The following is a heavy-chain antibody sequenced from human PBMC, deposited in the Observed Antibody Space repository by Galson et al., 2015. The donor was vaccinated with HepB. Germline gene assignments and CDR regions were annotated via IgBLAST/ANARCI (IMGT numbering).Heavy chain of an antibody. CDR3: ARGHTIDYSNYHGNYYYGMDV. CDR1: GFTFDDYG. D-gene: IGHD4-11*01. CDR2: INWNGGST. V-gene: IGHV3-20*04. J-gene: IGHJ6*02. Sequence: SLRLSCAASGFTFDDYGMSWVRQAPGKGLEWVSGINWNGGSTGYADSVKGRFTISRDNAKNSLYLQMNSLRAEDTALYYCARGHTIDYSNYHGNYYYGMDVWGQGTTVTVSS.